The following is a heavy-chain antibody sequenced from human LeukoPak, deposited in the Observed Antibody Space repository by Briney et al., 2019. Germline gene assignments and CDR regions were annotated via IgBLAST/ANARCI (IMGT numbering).Heavy chain of an antibody. J-gene: IGHJ3*02. CDR3: ALQGIAAAGPSPFDAFDI. Sequence: ASVKVSCKASGYTFTGYYMHWVRQAPGQGLEWMGWINPNSGGTNYAQKFQGRVTMTRDTSISTAYMEPSRLRSDDTAVYYCALQGIAAAGPSPFDAFDIWGQGTMVTVSS. V-gene: IGHV1-2*02. CDR2: INPNSGGT. D-gene: IGHD6-13*01. CDR1: GYTFTGYY.